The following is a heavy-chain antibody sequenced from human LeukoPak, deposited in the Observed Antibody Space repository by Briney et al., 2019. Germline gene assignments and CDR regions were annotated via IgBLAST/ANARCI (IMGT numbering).Heavy chain of an antibody. CDR1: GFTFSNAW. CDR3: TTGSIVVVTANVY. V-gene: IGHV3-15*01. Sequence: GWSLRLSCAASGFTFSNAWMSWVRQAPGKGLEWVGRIKSKTDGGTTDYAAPVKGRFTISRDDSKNTLYLQMNSLKTEDTAVYYCTTGSIVVVTANVYWGQGTLVTVPS. J-gene: IGHJ4*02. D-gene: IGHD2-21*02. CDR2: IKSKTDGGTT.